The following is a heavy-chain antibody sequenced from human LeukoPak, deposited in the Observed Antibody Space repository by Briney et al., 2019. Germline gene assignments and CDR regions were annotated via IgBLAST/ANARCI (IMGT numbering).Heavy chain of an antibody. Sequence: GGSLRLSCAASGFPFSSYSMNWVRQAPGKGLEWVSSISSGSTYIFLADSLKGRFTISRDNAKNTLYLQMNSLRAEDTAVYYCASPRYSYGVPTDYWGQGTLVTVSS. J-gene: IGHJ4*02. CDR2: ISSGSTYI. V-gene: IGHV3-21*01. D-gene: IGHD5-24*01. CDR1: GFPFSSYS. CDR3: ASPRYSYGVPTDY.